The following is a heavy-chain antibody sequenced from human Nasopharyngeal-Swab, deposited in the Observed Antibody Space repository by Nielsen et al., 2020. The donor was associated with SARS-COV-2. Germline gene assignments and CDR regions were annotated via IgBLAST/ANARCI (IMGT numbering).Heavy chain of an antibody. Sequence: RQAPGLRFEWMARINAGNGNTKYSQKFQGRVTITRDTSASTAYMELSSLRSEDTAVYYCARDLWSSSSWYALELTRGIDPWGQGTLVTVSS. CDR3: ARDLWSSSSWYALELTRGIDP. J-gene: IGHJ5*02. V-gene: IGHV1-3*01. D-gene: IGHD6-13*01. CDR2: INAGNGNT.